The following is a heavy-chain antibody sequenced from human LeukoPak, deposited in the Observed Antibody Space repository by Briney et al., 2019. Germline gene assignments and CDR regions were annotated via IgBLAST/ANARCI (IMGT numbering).Heavy chain of an antibody. CDR1: GGTFSSYA. CDR3: ARGGYSSSWYHYYYMDV. CDR2: IIPIFGTA. D-gene: IGHD6-13*01. V-gene: IGHV1-69*05. Sequence: SVKVSCKASGGTFSSYAISWVRQAPGQGLEWMGGIIPIFGTANYAQKFQGRVTITTDESTSTAYMQLSSLRSEDTAVYYCARGGYSSSWYHYYYMDVWGKGTTVTVSS. J-gene: IGHJ6*03.